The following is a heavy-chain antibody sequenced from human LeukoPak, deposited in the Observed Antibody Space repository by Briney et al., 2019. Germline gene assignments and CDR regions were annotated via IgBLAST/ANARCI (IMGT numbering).Heavy chain of an antibody. Sequence: SVKVSCKASGLTFTSSAVQWVRQARGQRLEWIGWIVVGSGNTNYAQKFQERVTITRDMSTSTAYMELSSLRSGDTAVYYCAAGYCSGGSCYPYYYYGMDVWGQGTTVTVSS. CDR1: GLTFTSSA. D-gene: IGHD2-15*01. CDR3: AAGYCSGGSCYPYYYYGMDV. CDR2: IVVGSGNT. J-gene: IGHJ6*02. V-gene: IGHV1-58*01.